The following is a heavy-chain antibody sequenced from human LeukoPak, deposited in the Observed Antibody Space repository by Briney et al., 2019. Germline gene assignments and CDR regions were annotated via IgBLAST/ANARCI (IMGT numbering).Heavy chain of an antibody. V-gene: IGHV3-21*01. D-gene: IGHD3-10*01. CDR1: GFTLSSYS. CDR3: ARDAKVTMVRGVNSPSRGWFDP. J-gene: IGHJ5*02. CDR2: ISSSSSYI. Sequence: PGGSLRLSCAASGFTLSSYSMNWVRQAPGKGLEWVSSISSSSSYIYYADSVKGRFTISRDNAKNSLYLQMNSLRAEDTAVYYCARDAKVTMVRGVNSPSRGWFDPWGQGTLVTVSS.